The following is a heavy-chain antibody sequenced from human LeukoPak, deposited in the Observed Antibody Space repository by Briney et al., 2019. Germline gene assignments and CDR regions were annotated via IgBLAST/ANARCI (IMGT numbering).Heavy chain of an antibody. V-gene: IGHV3-23*01. CDR3: AKDLGWELPAEAY. D-gene: IGHD1-26*01. J-gene: IGHJ4*02. Sequence: GGSLRLSCVASGFTFKNYVMNWVRQAPGKGLEWLATIYGSGVSISYADSVKGRFTISRDNSNNTLYLQMDSLRAEDTAMYYCAKDLGWELPAEAYWGQGILVTVSS. CDR2: IYGSGVSI. CDR1: GFTFKNYV.